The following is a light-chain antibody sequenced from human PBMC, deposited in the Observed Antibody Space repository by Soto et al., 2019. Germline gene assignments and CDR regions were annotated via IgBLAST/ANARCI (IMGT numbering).Light chain of an antibody. CDR3: QQYNNGPLPIT. J-gene: IGKJ5*01. CDR1: QSVITN. V-gene: IGKV3-15*01. CDR2: GAS. Sequence: EIVMTQSPATLSLSPGDRATLSCRASQSVITNLAWYQQKPGQAPRLLVYGASTRATDIPARFSGSGSGTEFTLIISSLQSEDFAVYYCQQYNNGPLPITFGQGTRLEIK.